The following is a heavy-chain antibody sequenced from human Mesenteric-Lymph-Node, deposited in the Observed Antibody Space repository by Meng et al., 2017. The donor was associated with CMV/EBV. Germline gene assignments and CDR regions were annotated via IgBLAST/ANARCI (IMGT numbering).Heavy chain of an antibody. V-gene: IGHV1-18*04. CDR1: GYTFTSYD. CDR3: ARRGILGYCSSTSCSSGIDY. D-gene: IGHD2-2*01. Sequence: ASVKVSCKASGYTFTSYDISWVRQAPGQGLEWMGWISAYNGNTNYAQKLQGRVTMTTDTSTSTAYMELRSLRSDDTAVYYCARRGILGYCSSTSCSSGIDYWGQGTLVTVSS. CDR2: ISAYNGNT. J-gene: IGHJ4*02.